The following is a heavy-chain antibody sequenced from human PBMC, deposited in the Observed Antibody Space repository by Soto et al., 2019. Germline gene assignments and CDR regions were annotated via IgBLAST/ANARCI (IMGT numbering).Heavy chain of an antibody. J-gene: IGHJ4*02. CDR1: GFTFTSYA. Sequence: GGSLRLSCSVSGFTFTSYAMHWVRQAPGKGLEYIASISSEGATTYYADSVKGRFIISRDNSKNTLYLQMSSLRAGDTAVYYCVKDRYVDYWGQGVLVTVSS. CDR2: ISSEGATT. CDR3: VKDRYVDY. V-gene: IGHV3-64D*06.